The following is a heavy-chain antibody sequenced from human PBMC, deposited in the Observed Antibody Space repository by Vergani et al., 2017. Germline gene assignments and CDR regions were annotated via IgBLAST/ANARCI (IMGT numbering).Heavy chain of an antibody. J-gene: IGHJ4*02. CDR3: AEHFRGWGIDY. CDR1: GFTLSNYD. D-gene: IGHD3-16*01. CDR2: IQFDGSNQ. V-gene: IGHV3-30*02. Sequence: QVQLVESGGGVVQRGGSLRLSCATSGFTLSNYDMQWIRQGPGKGLEFVAFIQFDGSNQYYADSVKGRFTLSRDFSKNTLYLQMNSLRTDDTAPYYCAEHFRGWGIDYWGQGTQVIVSS.